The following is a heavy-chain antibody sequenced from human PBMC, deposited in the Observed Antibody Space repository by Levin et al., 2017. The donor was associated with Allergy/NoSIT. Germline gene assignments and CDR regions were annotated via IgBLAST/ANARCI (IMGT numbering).Heavy chain of an antibody. CDR1: GGSVSSGSYY. Sequence: SETLSLTCTVSGGSVSSGSYYWSWIRQPPGKGLEWIGYIYYSGSTNYNPSLKSRVTISVDTSKNQFSLKLSSVTAADTAVYYCARAELPYHIDYWGQGTLVTVSS. V-gene: IGHV4-61*01. J-gene: IGHJ4*02. CDR3: ARAELPYHIDY. CDR2: IYYSGST. D-gene: IGHD1-26*01.